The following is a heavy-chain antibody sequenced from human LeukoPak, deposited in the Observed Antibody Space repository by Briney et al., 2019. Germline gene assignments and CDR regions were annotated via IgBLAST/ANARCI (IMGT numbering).Heavy chain of an antibody. CDR2: ISAYNGNT. CDR1: GYTFTSYD. J-gene: IGHJ4*02. CDR3: ARGSYQYYFDY. Sequence: EASVKVSCKASGYTFTSYDINWVRQATGQGLEWMGWISAYNGNTNYAQKLQGRVTMTTDTSTSTAYMELRSLRSDDTAVYYCARGSYQYYFDYWGQGTLVTVSS. V-gene: IGHV1-18*04. D-gene: IGHD1-26*01.